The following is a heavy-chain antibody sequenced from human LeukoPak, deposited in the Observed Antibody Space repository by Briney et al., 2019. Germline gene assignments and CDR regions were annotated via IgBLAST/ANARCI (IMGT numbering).Heavy chain of an antibody. CDR2: IYHSGNT. D-gene: IGHD5-18*01. V-gene: IGHV4-38-2*02. CDR3: AREPYGYSYPFDF. CDR1: GSSISSDYY. J-gene: IGHJ4*02. Sequence: SETLSLTCTVSGSSISSDYYWGWIRQPPGKGLEWIGYIYHSGNTYYNPSLESRLTISVDMSKNQFSLKLSSVTAADTAVYYCAREPYGYSYPFDFWGQGTLVTVSS.